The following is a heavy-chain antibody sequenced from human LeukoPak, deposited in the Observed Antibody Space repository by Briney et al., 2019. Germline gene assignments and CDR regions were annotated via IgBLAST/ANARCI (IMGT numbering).Heavy chain of an antibody. CDR3: ARDTLNINYYDSSGTLDY. CDR1: GYTYTSYG. CDR2: ISAYNGNT. Sequence: GASVTVSCKASGYTYTSYGISWVRHAPGQGLEWMGWISAYNGNTNYAQKLQGRVTMTTDTSTSTAYMELRSLRSDDTAVYYCARDTLNINYYDSSGTLDYWGQGTLVTVSS. J-gene: IGHJ4*02. D-gene: IGHD3-22*01. V-gene: IGHV1-18*01.